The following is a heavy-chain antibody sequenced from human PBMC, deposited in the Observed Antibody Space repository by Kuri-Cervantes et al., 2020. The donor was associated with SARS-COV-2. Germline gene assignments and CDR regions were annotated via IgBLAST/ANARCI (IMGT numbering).Heavy chain of an antibody. V-gene: IGHV3-9*01. CDR1: GFTFHKYA. CDR3: AKDGSWYYFDY. J-gene: IGHJ4*02. CDR2: ISWNSGSI. Sequence: SLKISCAASGFTFHKYAMHWVRQIPGKGLEWVSGISWNSGSIGYADSAKGRFTISRDNSKNTLYLQMNSLRAEDTAVYYCAKDGSWYYFDYWGQGTLVTVSS.